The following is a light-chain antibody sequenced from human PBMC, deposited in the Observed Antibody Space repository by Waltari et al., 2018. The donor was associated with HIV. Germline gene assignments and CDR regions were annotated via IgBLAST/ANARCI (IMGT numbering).Light chain of an antibody. CDR1: NIGSKS. V-gene: IGLV3-21*02. Sequence: SYVLTQPPSVSVAPGQTARITCGGNNIGSKSVHWYQQKPGQAPVLVVYDDSDRPSGIPGGFSGSNSGTTATLTISRVEAGDEADYYCQVWDSSSDHWVFGGGTKLTVL. J-gene: IGLJ3*02. CDR3: QVWDSSSDHWV. CDR2: DDS.